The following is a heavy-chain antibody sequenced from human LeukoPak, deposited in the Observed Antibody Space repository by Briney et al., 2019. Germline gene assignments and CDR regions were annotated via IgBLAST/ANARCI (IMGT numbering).Heavy chain of an antibody. CDR1: GGSISSGSYY. CDR3: ARSPATYYYDSSGYYYVYFQH. J-gene: IGHJ1*01. CDR2: IYTSGST. Sequence: SQTLSPTCSVPGGSISSGSYYWGWIRQPAGKGLEWIGRIYTSGSTNYNPSLKSRVTISVDTSKNQFSLKLSSVTAADTAVYYGARSPATYYYDSSGYYYVYFQHWGQGTLVTVSS. D-gene: IGHD3-22*01. V-gene: IGHV4-61*02.